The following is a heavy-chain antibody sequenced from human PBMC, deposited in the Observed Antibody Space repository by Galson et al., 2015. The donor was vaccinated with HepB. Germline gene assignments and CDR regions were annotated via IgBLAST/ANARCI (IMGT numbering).Heavy chain of an antibody. J-gene: IGHJ4*02. V-gene: IGHV3-15*01. CDR1: GFTFSNAW. CDR2: IKSETDGGTT. CDR3: TTRAQDFPIFGVVQDYYFDY. D-gene: IGHD3-3*01. Sequence: SLRLSCAASGFTFSNAWMSWVRQAPGEGLEWVGRIKSETDGGTTDYAAPVKGRFTISRDDSKNTLYLQMNSLKTEDTAVYYCTTRAQDFPIFGVVQDYYFDYWGQGTLVTVSS.